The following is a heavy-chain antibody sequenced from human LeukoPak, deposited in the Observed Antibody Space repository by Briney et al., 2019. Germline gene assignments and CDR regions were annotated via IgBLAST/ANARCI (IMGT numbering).Heavy chain of an antibody. CDR1: GGSFSGYY. D-gene: IGHD6-13*01. CDR3: ARVWSSSRPFSRDY. CDR2: INHSGSI. Sequence: SETLSLTCAVFGGSFSGYYWSWIRQPPGKGLEWIGEINHSGSINYNLSLKSGVTISIDTSKNQFSLKLSSVTAADTAVYYCARVWSSSRPFSRDYWGQGTLVTVSS. V-gene: IGHV4-34*01. J-gene: IGHJ4*02.